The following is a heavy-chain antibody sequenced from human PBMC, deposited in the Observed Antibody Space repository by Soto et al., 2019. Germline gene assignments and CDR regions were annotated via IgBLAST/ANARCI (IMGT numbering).Heavy chain of an antibody. J-gene: IGHJ5*02. CDR1: GYTFSSYA. V-gene: IGHV1-3*01. CDR2: IHAGNGDT. CDR3: ARVPRYTSDIVEVPAVMFDDWFVP. Sequence: QVQLVQSGAEVKKPGASVKVSCKASGYTFSSYAVQWVRQAPGQSLEWIGWIHAGNGDTKYSQKFHGRVTLTRDTSANTAYMALSGLRSEDTAVYYCARVPRYTSDIVEVPAVMFDDWFVPWGQGTLVTVSS. D-gene: IGHD2-2*01.